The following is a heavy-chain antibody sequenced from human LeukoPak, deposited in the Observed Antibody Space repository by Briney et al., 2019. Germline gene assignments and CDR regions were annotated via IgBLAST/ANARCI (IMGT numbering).Heavy chain of an antibody. CDR2: INPNSGGT. CDR3: ARDLPSPSGLRVDYFAY. V-gene: IGHV1-2*02. Sequence: ASVKVSCKASGYTFTGYYMHWVRQAPGQGLEWMGWINPNSGGTNYAQKFQGRVTMTRDTSISTAYMELSRLRSYDTAVYYCARDLPSPSGLRVDYFAYWGQGPLFTVSS. CDR1: GYTFTGYY. D-gene: IGHD6-19*01. J-gene: IGHJ4*02.